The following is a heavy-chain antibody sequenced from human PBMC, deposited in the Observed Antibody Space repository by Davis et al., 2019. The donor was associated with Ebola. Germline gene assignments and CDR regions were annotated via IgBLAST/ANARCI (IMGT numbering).Heavy chain of an antibody. CDR3: ARGQLHHYFDY. J-gene: IGHJ4*02. V-gene: IGHV3-21*01. CDR1: GFTFSSYG. CDR2: ISSSSSYI. D-gene: IGHD1-1*01. Sequence: GESLKISCAASGFTFSSYGMHWVRQAPGKGLEWVSSISSSSSYIYYADSVKGRFTISRDNAKNSLYLQMNSLRAEDTAVYYCARGQLHHYFDYWGQGTLVTVSS.